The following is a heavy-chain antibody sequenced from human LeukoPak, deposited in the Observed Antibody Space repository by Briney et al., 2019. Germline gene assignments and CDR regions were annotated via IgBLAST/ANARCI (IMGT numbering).Heavy chain of an antibody. D-gene: IGHD3-22*01. V-gene: IGHV3-23*01. CDR1: GFTFSRYG. Sequence: GGSLRLSCAASGFTFSRYGMSWVRQAPGKGLEWVSTISGSGGSTYYADSVKGRFTISRDNSKNTLYLQMNNLRAEDTAVYFCAKVSGSGVATLIVVIPYYFDYWGQGTLVTVSS. CDR2: ISGSGGST. J-gene: IGHJ4*02. CDR3: AKVSGSGVATLIVVIPYYFDY.